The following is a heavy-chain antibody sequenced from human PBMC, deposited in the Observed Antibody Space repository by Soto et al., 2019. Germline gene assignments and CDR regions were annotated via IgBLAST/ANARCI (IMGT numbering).Heavy chain of an antibody. CDR1: GYIFTTFG. V-gene: IGHV1-18*01. J-gene: IGHJ4*02. Sequence: QVQLVQSGAEVRKPGASVKVSCTTSGYIFTTFGIGWVRQAPGQGLEWMGWITAYNGNRNFAQTVRDRVTMTTDTSTNTAHMELRSLRSDDTAVYYCAIDGGKGLDYWGQGILVTVTS. CDR2: ITAYNGNR. CDR3: AIDGGKGLDY. D-gene: IGHD3-16*01.